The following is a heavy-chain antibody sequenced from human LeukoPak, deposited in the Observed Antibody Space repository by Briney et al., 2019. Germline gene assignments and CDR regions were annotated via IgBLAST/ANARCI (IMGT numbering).Heavy chain of an antibody. V-gene: IGHV4-39*01. J-gene: IGHJ4*02. CDR1: GGAISNDNFY. Sequence: SETLSLTCTVSGGAISNDNFYWGWVRQPPGKGLEWVASINYSGTIYYNPSLRSRVSISVDTSRTQFFLRLNSVTAADTAVYYCARLFDSWGQGTLVTVST. CDR3: ARLFDS. CDR2: INYSGTI.